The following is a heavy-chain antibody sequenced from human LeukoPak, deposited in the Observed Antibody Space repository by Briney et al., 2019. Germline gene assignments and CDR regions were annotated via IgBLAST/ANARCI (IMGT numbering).Heavy chain of an antibody. Sequence: SETLSLTCAVYGGSFSGYYWSWIRQPPGKGLEWIGEINHSGSTNYNPSLKSRVTISVDTSKNQFSLKLSSVTAADTAVYYCARDHATGVTPLVYWGQGTLVTVSS. D-gene: IGHD3-10*01. CDR1: GGSFSGYY. J-gene: IGHJ4*02. CDR3: ARDHATGVTPLVY. CDR2: INHSGST. V-gene: IGHV4-34*01.